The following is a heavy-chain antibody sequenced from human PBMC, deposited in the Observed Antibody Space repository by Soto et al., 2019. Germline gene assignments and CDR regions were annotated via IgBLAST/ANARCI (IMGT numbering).Heavy chain of an antibody. Sequence: GGSLRLSCAASGFTFDDYAMHWVRQAPGKGLEWVSGISWNSGSIGYADSVKGRFTISRDNAKNSLYLQMNSLRAEDTALYYCAKDNEAAAGTLDYWGQGTLVTVSS. CDR1: GFTFDDYA. V-gene: IGHV3-9*01. CDR2: ISWNSGSI. CDR3: AKDNEAAAGTLDY. J-gene: IGHJ4*02. D-gene: IGHD6-13*01.